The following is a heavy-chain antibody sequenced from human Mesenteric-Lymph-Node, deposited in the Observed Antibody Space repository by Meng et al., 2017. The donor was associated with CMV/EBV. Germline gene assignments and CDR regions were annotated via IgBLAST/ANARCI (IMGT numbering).Heavy chain of an antibody. CDR3: ATVRFKKSVIKGGMDV. D-gene: IGHD5/OR15-5a*01. CDR1: GFTFSSYA. Sequence: GGSLRLSCAVSGFTFSSYAMHWVRQAPGKGLEWVAVISYDGDNKYYADSVKGRFTISRDNSKNTLYLQMNSLTAADTAVYYCATVRFKKSVIKGGMDVWGQGTAVTVSS. V-gene: IGHV3-30*04. J-gene: IGHJ6*02. CDR2: ISYDGDNK.